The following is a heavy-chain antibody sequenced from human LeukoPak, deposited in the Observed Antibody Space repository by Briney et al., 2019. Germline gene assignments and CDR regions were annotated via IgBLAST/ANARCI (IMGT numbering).Heavy chain of an antibody. CDR3: TRGPPDHSGT. CDR2: MNPNNGDT. J-gene: IGHJ5*02. Sequence: ASVKVSCKASGSTFTNNDINWVRQSTGQGLEWMGWMNPNNGDTGYAQKFQGRVIMTKDTSTSTAYMELSSLRSEDTAAYYCTRGPPDHSGTWGQGNLFTVSS. CDR1: GSTFTNND. D-gene: IGHD4-23*01. V-gene: IGHV1-8*01.